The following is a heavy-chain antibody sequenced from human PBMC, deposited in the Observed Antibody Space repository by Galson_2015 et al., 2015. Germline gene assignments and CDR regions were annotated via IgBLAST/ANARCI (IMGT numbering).Heavy chain of an antibody. V-gene: IGHV5-51*03. CDR3: ARRNLPDGYFDY. D-gene: IGHD1-14*01. J-gene: IGHJ4*02. CDR1: GYTFTNYW. CDR2: IYPGDSDT. Sequence: QSGAEVTKPGESLQISCKTSGYTFTNYWIGWVRQMPGKGLEWMGIIYPGDSDTRYSPSFQGQVTISADKSISTAYLQWSSLKASDTAMYYCARRNLPDGYFDYWGQGTLVTVSS.